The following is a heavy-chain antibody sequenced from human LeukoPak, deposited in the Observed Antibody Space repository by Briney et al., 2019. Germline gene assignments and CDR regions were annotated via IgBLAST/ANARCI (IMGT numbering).Heavy chain of an antibody. Sequence: PGGSLRLSCAASGFTFSSYWMSWVRQAPGKGLEWVANIKQDGSEKYYVDSVKGRFTISRDNAKNSLYLHMSSLRGDDMAVYYCARGGLFRYGGTSGDYWGQGTLVTVSS. CDR3: ARGGLFRYGGTSGDY. D-gene: IGHD4/OR15-4a*01. CDR1: GFTFSSYW. CDR2: IKQDGSEK. V-gene: IGHV3-7*01. J-gene: IGHJ4*02.